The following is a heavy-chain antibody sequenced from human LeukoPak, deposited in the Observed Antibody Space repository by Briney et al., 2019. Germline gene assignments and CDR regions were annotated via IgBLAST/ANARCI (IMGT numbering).Heavy chain of an antibody. Sequence: GGSLRLSCVVSGFTFSSYQMNWVRQAPGKGLEWVAYISTTGDNIQYTDSVKGRFTISRDNAKNSLYLQMNSLRAEDTAVYYCARDALVRGVYFDYWGRGSLVTVSS. V-gene: IGHV3-48*03. J-gene: IGHJ4*02. D-gene: IGHD3-10*01. CDR2: ISTTGDNI. CDR3: ARDALVRGVYFDY. CDR1: GFTFSSYQ.